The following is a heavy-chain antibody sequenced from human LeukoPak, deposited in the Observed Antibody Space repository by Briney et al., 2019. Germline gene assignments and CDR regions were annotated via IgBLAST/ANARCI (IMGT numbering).Heavy chain of an antibody. V-gene: IGHV3-48*04. CDR3: ARDRYYDSSGYLDY. J-gene: IGHJ4*02. CDR1: GFTFSSYS. Sequence: GGSLRLSCAASGFTFSSYSMNWVRQAPGKGLEWVSYISSSSSTIYYADSVKGRFTISRDNAKKSLYLQMNSLRAEDTAIYYCARDRYYDSSGYLDYWGQGTLVTVSS. D-gene: IGHD3-22*01. CDR2: ISSSSSTI.